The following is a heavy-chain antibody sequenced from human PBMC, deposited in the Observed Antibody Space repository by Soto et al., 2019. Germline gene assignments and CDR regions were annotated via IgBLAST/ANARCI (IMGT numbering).Heavy chain of an antibody. Sequence: ASVKVSCKASGGTFSSYTISWVRQAPGQGLEWMGIINPSGGSTSYAQKFQGRVTMTRDTSTSTVYMELSSLRSEDTAVYYCARDEWGSGWSCFDYWGQGTLVTVSS. CDR3: ARDEWGSGWSCFDY. J-gene: IGHJ4*02. CDR1: GGTFSSYT. D-gene: IGHD6-19*01. V-gene: IGHV1-46*01. CDR2: INPSGGST.